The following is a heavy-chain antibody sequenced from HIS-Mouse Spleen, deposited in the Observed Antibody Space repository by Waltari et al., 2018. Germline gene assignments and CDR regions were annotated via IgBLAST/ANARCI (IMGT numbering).Heavy chain of an antibody. J-gene: IGHJ1*01. CDR3: AKDPQWLVRYFQH. CDR2: ISYDGSNK. CDR1: GFTFSSYG. D-gene: IGHD6-19*01. V-gene: IGHV3-30*18. Sequence: QVQLVESGGGVVQPGRSLRLSCAASGFTFSSYGMHWVRQAPGKGREWVAVISYDGSNKYYADSVKGRFTISRDNSKNTLYLQMNSLRAEDTAVYYCAKDPQWLVRYFQHWGQGTLVTVSS.